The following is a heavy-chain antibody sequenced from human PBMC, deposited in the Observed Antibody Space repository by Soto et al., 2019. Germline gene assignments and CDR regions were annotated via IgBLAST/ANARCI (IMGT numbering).Heavy chain of an antibody. J-gene: IGHJ4*02. CDR2: TYYRSKWNF. CDR1: GDSVSNDGAT. CDR3: ARLVGSSYFDF. Sequence: SQTLSLTCAISGDSVSNDGATWTWIRHSPSRGLEWLGRTYYRSKWNFDYAVSVKSRIIINPDTSKNHFSLQLNSVTPEDTAVYYCARLVGSSYFDFWGQGTPVTVSS. D-gene: IGHD1-26*01. V-gene: IGHV6-1*01.